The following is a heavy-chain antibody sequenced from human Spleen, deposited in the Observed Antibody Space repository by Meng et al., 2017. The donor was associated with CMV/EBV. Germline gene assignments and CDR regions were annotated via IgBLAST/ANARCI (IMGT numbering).Heavy chain of an antibody. D-gene: IGHD3-10*01. J-gene: IGHJ4*02. CDR3: AKDLEVRGVLNY. CDR1: GFTFSNAW. CDR2: IKSKTDGGTT. V-gene: IGHV3-15*01. Sequence: GESLKISCAASGFTFSNAWMSWVRQAPGKGLEWVGRIKSKTDGGTTDYAAPVKGRFTISRDDSKNTLYLQMNSLRAEDTAVYYCAKDLEVRGVLNYWGQGTLVTVSS.